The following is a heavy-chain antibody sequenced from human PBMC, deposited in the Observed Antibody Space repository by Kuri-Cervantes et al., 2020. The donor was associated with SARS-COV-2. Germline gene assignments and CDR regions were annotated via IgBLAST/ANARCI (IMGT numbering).Heavy chain of an antibody. CDR3: ARRYDSSGYSDY. CDR2: INHSGST. CDR1: GGSFSGYY. J-gene: IGHJ4*02. V-gene: IGHV4-34*01. D-gene: IGHD3-22*01. Sequence: SETLSLTCAVYGGSFSGYYWGWIRQPPGKGLEWIGEINHSGSTNYNPSLKSRVTVSVDTSKNQFSLKLSSVTAADTAVYYCARRYDSSGYSDYWGQGTLVTVYS.